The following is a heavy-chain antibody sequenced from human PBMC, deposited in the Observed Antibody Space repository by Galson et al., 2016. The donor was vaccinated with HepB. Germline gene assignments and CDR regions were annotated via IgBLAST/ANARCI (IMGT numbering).Heavy chain of an antibody. CDR1: GFTFSSYD. D-gene: IGHD3-22*01. V-gene: IGHV3-13*01. CDR2: IGADGGT. CDR3: VRILYDRSARDYYGMDV. Sequence: SLRLSCAASGFTFSSYDMHWVRQAPGKGLEWVSAIGADGGTYYAGSVKGRFTISRENAKNSLYLQMNSLRAGDTAVYYCVRILYDRSARDYYGMDVWGQGVTVTVSS. J-gene: IGHJ6*02.